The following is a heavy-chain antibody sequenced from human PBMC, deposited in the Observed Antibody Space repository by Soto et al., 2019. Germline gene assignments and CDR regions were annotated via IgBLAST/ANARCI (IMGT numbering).Heavy chain of an antibody. CDR3: ARGLGYCSSTSCRSFDY. V-gene: IGHV1-2*02. J-gene: IGHJ4*02. D-gene: IGHD2-2*01. CDR1: GYTFTGYY. CDR2: INPNSGGT. Sequence: ASVKVSCKASGYTFTGYYMHWVRQAPGQGLEWMGWINPNSGGTNYAQKFQGRVTMTRDTSISTAYMELSRLRSDDTAVYYCARGLGYCSSTSCRSFDYWGQATLGTDSS.